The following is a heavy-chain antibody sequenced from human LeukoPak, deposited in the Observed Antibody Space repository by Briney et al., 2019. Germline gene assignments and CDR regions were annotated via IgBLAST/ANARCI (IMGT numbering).Heavy chain of an antibody. J-gene: IGHJ5*01. CDR2: IYGSEST. V-gene: IGHV4-38-2*01. Sequence: KTSETLSLTCAVSGYPLGRNYFLGWVRQPPGKRLEWIGRIYGSESTTYNPSLMNRVTISVDTSRNHLSLQLTSATAADTAVYYCARYDSRGSASTRFDSWGQGILVTISS. CDR3: ARYDSRGSASTRFDS. D-gene: IGHD4-23*01. CDR1: GYPLGRNYF.